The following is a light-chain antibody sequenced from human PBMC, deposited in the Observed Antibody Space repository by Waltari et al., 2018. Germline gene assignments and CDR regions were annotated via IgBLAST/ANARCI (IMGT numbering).Light chain of an antibody. CDR2: DVS. V-gene: IGLV2-14*03. Sequence: QSALTQPASVSGSPGQSITISCTGTSSDPGTYTYVSWYQQHPGKAPKLMIYDVSNRPSGVSNRFSGSKSGNTASLTISGLQAEDEADYYCSSYTSSSTLWVFGGGTKLTVL. CDR1: SSDPGTYTY. CDR3: SSYTSSSTLWV. J-gene: IGLJ3*02.